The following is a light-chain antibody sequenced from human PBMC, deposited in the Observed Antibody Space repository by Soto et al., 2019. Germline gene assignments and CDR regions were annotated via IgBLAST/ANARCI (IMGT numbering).Light chain of an antibody. V-gene: IGKV1-5*03. J-gene: IGKJ1*01. Sequence: DIQMTQSPSTLSASVGDRVTITCRASQTIDSWLAWYQQRPGKPPNLLIYKASTSASGVPSRFSGSGSGTEFTLTINSLQPDDFATYYCQQYHTYSGTFGQGTKVEIK. CDR3: QQYHTYSGT. CDR1: QTIDSW. CDR2: KAS.